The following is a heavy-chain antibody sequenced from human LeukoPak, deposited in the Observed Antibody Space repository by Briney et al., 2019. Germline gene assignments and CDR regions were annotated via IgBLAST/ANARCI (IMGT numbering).Heavy chain of an antibody. J-gene: IGHJ6*02. Sequence: GGSLRLSCAASGFTFSSYAMHWVRQAPGKGLEWVAVISYDGSNKYYADSVKGRFTISRDNSKNTLYLQMNSLRAEDTAVYYCARGRLPRIAVAFMDVWGQGITVTVSS. CDR1: GFTFSSYA. D-gene: IGHD6-19*01. CDR2: ISYDGSNK. CDR3: ARGRLPRIAVAFMDV. V-gene: IGHV3-30*04.